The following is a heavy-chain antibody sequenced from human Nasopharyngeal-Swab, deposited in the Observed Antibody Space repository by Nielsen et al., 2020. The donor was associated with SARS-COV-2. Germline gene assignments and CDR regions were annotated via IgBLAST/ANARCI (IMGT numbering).Heavy chain of an antibody. Sequence: GESLKISCAASGFTFSSYAMHWVRQAPGKGLEWVAVISYDGSNKYYADSVKGRFTISRDNSKNTLYLQMNSLRAEDTAVYYCARGNGSPTYFEYWGQGTLVTVSS. J-gene: IGHJ4*02. CDR3: ARGNGSPTYFEY. V-gene: IGHV3-30-3*01. CDR2: ISYDGSNK. CDR1: GFTFSSYA. D-gene: IGHD1-26*01.